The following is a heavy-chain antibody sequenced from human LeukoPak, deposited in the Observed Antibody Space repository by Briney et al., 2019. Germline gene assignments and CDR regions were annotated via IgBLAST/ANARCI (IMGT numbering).Heavy chain of an antibody. J-gene: IGHJ6*03. Sequence: GESLKISCKGSGYSFTSYWIGWVRQMPGKGLEWMGIIYPGDSDTRYSPSFQGQVTISADKSISTAYLQWSSLKASDTAMCYCARTWGIVGATGPYYYYMDVWGKGTTVTVSS. V-gene: IGHV5-51*01. D-gene: IGHD1-26*01. CDR1: GYSFTSYW. CDR2: IYPGDSDT. CDR3: ARTWGIVGATGPYYYYMDV.